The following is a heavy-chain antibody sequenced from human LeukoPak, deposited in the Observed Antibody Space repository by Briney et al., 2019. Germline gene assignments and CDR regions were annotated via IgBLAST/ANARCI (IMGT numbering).Heavy chain of an antibody. CDR3: ARDQGGGYSYGWQSFDY. D-gene: IGHD5-18*01. CDR1: GFTFSPFW. J-gene: IGHJ4*02. V-gene: IGHV3-74*03. Sequence: PGGSLRLSCATSGFTFSPFWMHWVRQAPGKGLVWVSRINSDGSNTTYADSVKGRFTISRDNAKNTLYLQMNTLRAEDTAVYYCARDQGGGYSYGWQSFDYWGQGTLVTVSS. CDR2: INSDGSNT.